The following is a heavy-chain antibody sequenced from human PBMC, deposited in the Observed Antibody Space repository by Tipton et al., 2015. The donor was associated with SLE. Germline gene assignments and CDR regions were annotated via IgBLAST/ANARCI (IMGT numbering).Heavy chain of an antibody. CDR2: INHSGST. J-gene: IGHJ4*02. Sequence: TLSLTCTVSGGSISSGSYYWSWIRQPPGKGLEWIGEINHSGSTNYNPSLKSRVTISVDTSKSQFSLKLSSVTAADTAVYYCARAGLEGATTPYYFDYWGQGTLVTVSS. CDR3: ARAGLEGATTPYYFDY. CDR1: GGSISSGSYY. V-gene: IGHV4-39*07. D-gene: IGHD1-26*01.